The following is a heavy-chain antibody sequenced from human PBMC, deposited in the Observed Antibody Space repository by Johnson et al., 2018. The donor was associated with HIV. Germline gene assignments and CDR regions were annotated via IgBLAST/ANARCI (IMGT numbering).Heavy chain of an antibody. V-gene: IGHV3-9*01. CDR1: GFTFDDYA. CDR2: ISWNSGSI. D-gene: IGHD1-26*01. J-gene: IGHJ3*02. Sequence: VQLVESVGGLVKPGRSLRLSCAASGFTFDDYAMHWVRQAPGKGLEWVSGISWNSGSIGYADSVKGRFTISRDNAKNSLYLQMNSLRAEDTALYYCAKDILGGAMGGAFDIWGQGTMVTVSS. CDR3: AKDILGGAMGGAFDI.